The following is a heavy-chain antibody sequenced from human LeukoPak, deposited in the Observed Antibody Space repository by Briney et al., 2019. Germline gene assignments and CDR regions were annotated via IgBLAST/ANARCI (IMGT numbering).Heavy chain of an antibody. CDR1: GFTFSGYT. Sequence: GGSLRLSCAASGFTFSGYTLHWVRQASGKGREWVGRIRSTANGYATAYAASVKGRFTISRDDSKNTAYLQMDSLKTEDTAVYYCTGNYYGSGSYADFDYWGQGTLVTVSS. CDR3: TGNYYGSGSYADFDY. CDR2: IRSTANGYAT. J-gene: IGHJ4*02. D-gene: IGHD3-10*01. V-gene: IGHV3-73*01.